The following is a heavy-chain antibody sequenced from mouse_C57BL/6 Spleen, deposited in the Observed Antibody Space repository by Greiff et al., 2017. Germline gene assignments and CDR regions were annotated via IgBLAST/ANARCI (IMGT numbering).Heavy chain of an antibody. CDR2: IYPGDGDT. D-gene: IGHD2-1*01. J-gene: IGHJ1*03. Sequence: QVQLKESGPELVKPGASVKISCKASGYAFSSSWMNWVKQRPGKGLEWIGRIYPGDGDTNYNGKFKGKATLTADKSSSTAYMQLSSLTSEDSAVYFCAREEDGNHWYFDVWGTGTTVTVSS. CDR1: GYAFSSSW. CDR3: AREEDGNHWYFDV. V-gene: IGHV1-82*01.